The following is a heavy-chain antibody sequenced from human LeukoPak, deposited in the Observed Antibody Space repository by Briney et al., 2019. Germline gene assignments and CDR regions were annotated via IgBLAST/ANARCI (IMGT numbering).Heavy chain of an antibody. CDR1: GYTFTSYG. V-gene: IGHV1-18*01. D-gene: IGHD6-19*01. CDR2: ISAYNGNT. J-gene: IGHJ4*02. Sequence: GASVKVSFKSSGYTFTSYGISWVRQAPGQGLEWMGWISAYNGNTNYTQKLQGRVTMTTDTSTNTAYMELRSLRSDDTAVYYCARDYQVLAVAGDYWGQGTLVTVSS. CDR3: ARDYQVLAVAGDY.